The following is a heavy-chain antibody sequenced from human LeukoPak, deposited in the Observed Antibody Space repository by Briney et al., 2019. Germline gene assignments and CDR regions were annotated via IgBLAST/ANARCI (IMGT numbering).Heavy chain of an antibody. D-gene: IGHD3-16*01. Sequence: ASVKVSCKASGYTFTDYYIHWVRQAPGQGLEWVAWINPDNGGPNYAQSFQGRVTVTRDTSISTAYMELSRLRSDDTAVYYCARVRYRLAETYIDYWGQGTLVTVSS. CDR2: INPDNGGP. V-gene: IGHV1-2*02. J-gene: IGHJ4*02. CDR3: ARVRYRLAETYIDY. CDR1: GYTFTDYY.